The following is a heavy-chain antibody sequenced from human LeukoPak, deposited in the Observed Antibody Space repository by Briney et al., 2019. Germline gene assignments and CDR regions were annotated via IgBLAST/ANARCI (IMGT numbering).Heavy chain of an antibody. Sequence: ASVKISCKASGGTFSSYAISWVRQAPGQGLEWMGGIIPIFGTANYAQKFQGRVTITADESTSTAYMELSSLRSEDTAVYYCARDHTESSRYHYYYYMDVWGKGTTVTVSS. D-gene: IGHD1-14*01. V-gene: IGHV1-69*13. CDR1: GGTFSSYA. CDR3: ARDHTESSRYHYYYYMDV. J-gene: IGHJ6*03. CDR2: IIPIFGTA.